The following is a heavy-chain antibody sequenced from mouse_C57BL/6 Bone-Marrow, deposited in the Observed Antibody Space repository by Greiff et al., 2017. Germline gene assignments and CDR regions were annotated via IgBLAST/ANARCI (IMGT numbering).Heavy chain of an antibody. CDR2: IYPGDGDT. J-gene: IGHJ4*01. D-gene: IGHD2-4*01. Sequence: QVQLQQSGPELVKPGASVKISCKASGYAFSSSWMNWVKQRPGKGLEWIGRIYPGDGDTNYNGKFKGKATLTADKSSSTAYMQLSSLTSEDTAIYYCARCSIYYDYDGDAMDYWGQGTSVTGSS. V-gene: IGHV1-82*01. CDR3: ARCSIYYDYDGDAMDY. CDR1: GYAFSSSW.